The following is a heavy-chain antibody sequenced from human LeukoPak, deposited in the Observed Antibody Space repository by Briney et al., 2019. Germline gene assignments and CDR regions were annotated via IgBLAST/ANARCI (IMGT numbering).Heavy chain of an antibody. CDR3: ARHPGDFTGIVNYYYMDV. V-gene: IGHV3-30*02. D-gene: IGHD1-26*01. CDR2: IRYDGSNK. J-gene: IGHJ6*03. Sequence: GGSLRLSCAASGFTFSSYGMHWVRQAPGKGLEWVAFIRYDGSNKYYADSVKGRFTISRDNSNNTLFLQMNSLRPEETAIYYCARHPGDFTGIVNYYYMDVWGKGTTVTVSS. CDR1: GFTFSSYG.